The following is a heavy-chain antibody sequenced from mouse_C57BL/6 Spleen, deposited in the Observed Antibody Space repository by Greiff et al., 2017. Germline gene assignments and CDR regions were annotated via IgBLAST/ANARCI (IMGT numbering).Heavy chain of an antibody. CDR1: GFTFSSYA. J-gene: IGHJ4*01. V-gene: IGHV5-4*03. D-gene: IGHD2-1*01. CDR2: ISDGGSYT. Sequence: EVKLVESGGGLVKPGGSLKLSCAASGFTFSSYAMSWVRQTPEKRLEWVATISDGGSYTYYPDNVKGRFTISRDNAKNNLYLQMSHLKSEDTAMYYCARSYGNYDYYAMDYWGQGTSVTVSS. CDR3: ARSYGNYDYYAMDY.